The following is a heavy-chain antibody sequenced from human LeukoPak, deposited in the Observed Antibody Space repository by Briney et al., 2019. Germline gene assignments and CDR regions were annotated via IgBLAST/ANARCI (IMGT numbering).Heavy chain of an antibody. CDR1: GFTFSTYR. CDR3: TRVEETATTAAIIRKYSYYYYYMDV. CDR2: IKQDGSEK. D-gene: IGHD4-11*01. Sequence: SGGSLRLSCAASGFTFSTYRMSWVRQAPGKGLEWVANIKQDGSEKHYVDSVKGRFTISSDNAKNSLYLQMSSLRADDTAVYYCTRVEETATTAAIIRKYSYYYYYMDVWGKGNTVTVSS. J-gene: IGHJ6*03. V-gene: IGHV3-7*01.